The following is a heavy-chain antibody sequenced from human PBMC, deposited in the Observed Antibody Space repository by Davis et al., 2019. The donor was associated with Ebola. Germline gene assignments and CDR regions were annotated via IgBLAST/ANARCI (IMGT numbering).Heavy chain of an antibody. Sequence: SETLSLTCAVDGGSFSGYYWSWIRQSPGRGLEWIGEVNSSGSTNYSPSLKSRVTISVDRSTNQLSLQLSSMTAADTAVYYCARDLEPFGDYYYYYYGMDVWGQGTTVAVSS. V-gene: IGHV4-34*01. CDR1: GGSFSGYY. J-gene: IGHJ6*02. CDR2: VNSSGST. D-gene: IGHD4-17*01. CDR3: ARDLEPFGDYYYYYYGMDV.